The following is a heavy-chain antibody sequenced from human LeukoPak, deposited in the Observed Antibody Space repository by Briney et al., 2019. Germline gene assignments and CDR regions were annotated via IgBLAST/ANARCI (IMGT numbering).Heavy chain of an antibody. D-gene: IGHD2-2*01. Sequence: SVKVSCTASGGTFSSYTISTVRHAPGQGIEWMGRIIPILGIANSAQKFQGRVTITTDKSTSTASMELSRLRSEATAAYYCARGSSTSTSGALDIWGQGTMVTVSS. CDR1: GGTFSSYT. J-gene: IGHJ3*02. CDR2: IIPILGIA. CDR3: ARGSSTSTSGALDI. V-gene: IGHV1-69*02.